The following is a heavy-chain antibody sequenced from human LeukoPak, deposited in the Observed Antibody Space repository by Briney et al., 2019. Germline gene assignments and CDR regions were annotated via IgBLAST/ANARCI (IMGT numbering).Heavy chain of an antibody. CDR2: IYTGGNT. J-gene: IGHJ4*02. D-gene: IGHD3-22*01. CDR3: ARGDDSGYYDYFDY. CDR1: GFTFRSHA. V-gene: IGHV3-53*01. Sequence: QPGGSLRLSCVGSGFTFRSHAMSWVRQAPGKGLEWVSTIYTGGNTYYAASVKGRFTISRDFSKNTVFLHMNSLRAEDTAMYYCARGDDSGYYDYFDYWGQGALVTVSS.